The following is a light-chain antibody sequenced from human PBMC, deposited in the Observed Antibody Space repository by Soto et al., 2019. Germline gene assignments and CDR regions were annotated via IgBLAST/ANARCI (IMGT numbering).Light chain of an antibody. J-gene: IGLJ2*01. CDR3: QTWGTGIYV. V-gene: IGLV4-69*01. CDR1: SGHSSYA. Sequence: QLVLTQSPSVSASLGASVKLTCTLSSGHSSYAIAWHQQQPEKGPRYLMKLNSDGSHSKGDGIPDRFSGSSSGAERYLTISSLQSEDEADYYCQTWGTGIYVFGGGTKLTVL. CDR2: LNSDGSH.